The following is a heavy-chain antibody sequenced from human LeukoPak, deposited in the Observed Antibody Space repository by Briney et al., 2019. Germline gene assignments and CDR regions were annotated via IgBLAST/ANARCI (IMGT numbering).Heavy chain of an antibody. CDR1: GFTFSDYY. J-gene: IGHJ6*02. CDR3: ARDRSSGWSYGMDV. CDR2: ISSSGSTI. V-gene: IGHV3-11*01. Sequence: GGSLRLSCAASGFTFSDYYMSWIRQAPGMGLEWVSYISSSGSTIYYADSVKGRFTISRDNAKNSLYLQMNSLRAEDTAVYYCARDRSSGWSYGMDVWGQGTTVTVSS. D-gene: IGHD6-19*01.